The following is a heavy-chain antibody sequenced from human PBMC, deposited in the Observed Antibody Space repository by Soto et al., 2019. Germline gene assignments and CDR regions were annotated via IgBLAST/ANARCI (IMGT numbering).Heavy chain of an antibody. J-gene: IGHJ4*02. V-gene: IGHV3-33*01. CDR3: ERDFCPVPTCYDL. CDR2: IDYNEINQ. Sequence: GGSLRLSCVASGFTFSNYGMHWVRQAPGKGLEWVAGIDYNEINQYYIDPVEGRFTISRDQSKNTLYLQMNSLRAEDTAVYYCERDFCPVPTCYDLWGQGVLVTASS. D-gene: IGHD2-8*01. CDR1: GFTFSNYG.